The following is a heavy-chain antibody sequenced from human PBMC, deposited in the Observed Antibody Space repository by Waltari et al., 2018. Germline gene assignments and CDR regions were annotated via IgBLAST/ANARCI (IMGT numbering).Heavy chain of an antibody. D-gene: IGHD6-19*01. Sequence: QVLLQESGPGLVKPSETLSLTCRVSGFPIHSYYWTWIRQPAGKGLEWIGRVYTSGSFTSNPSVEGRVIMSVDMSSNQVSLKLTSVTAADTAVYFCATGTGSGWYGDYFDYWGQGILVTVSS. CDR3: ATGTGSGWYGDYFDY. CDR2: VYTSGSF. V-gene: IGHV4-4*07. J-gene: IGHJ4*02. CDR1: GFPIHSYY.